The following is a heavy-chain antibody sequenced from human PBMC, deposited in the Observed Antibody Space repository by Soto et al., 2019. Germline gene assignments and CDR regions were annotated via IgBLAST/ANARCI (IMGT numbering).Heavy chain of an antibody. D-gene: IGHD3-10*01. CDR3: ARGLWFGERSFDY. CDR2: IYYSGST. V-gene: IGHV4-30-4*01. J-gene: IGHJ4*02. CDR1: GGSISSGDYY. Sequence: SETLSLTCTVSGGSISSGDYYWRWIRQPPGKGLEWIGYIYYSGSTYYNPSLKSRVTISVDTSKNQFSLKLSSVTAADTAVYYCARGLWFGERSFDYWGQGTLVTVSS.